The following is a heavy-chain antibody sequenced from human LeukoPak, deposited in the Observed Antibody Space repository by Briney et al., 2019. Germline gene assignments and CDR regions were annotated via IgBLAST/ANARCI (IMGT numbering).Heavy chain of an antibody. V-gene: IGHV3-33*01. CDR1: GFTFSSYG. D-gene: IGHD2-2*01. Sequence: PGRSLRLSCAASGFTFSSYGMHWVRQAPGKGLEWVALIWYDGSKNYYGESVKGRFTISRDNVQNTLHLQVNSLRAEDTAVYYCARVATSSLDYWGQGTLVTVSS. CDR2: IWYDGSKN. CDR3: ARVATSSLDY. J-gene: IGHJ4*02.